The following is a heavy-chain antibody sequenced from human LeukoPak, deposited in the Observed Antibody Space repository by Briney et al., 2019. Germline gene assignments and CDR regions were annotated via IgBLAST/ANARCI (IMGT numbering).Heavy chain of an antibody. Sequence: GGSLRLSCAVSGFTFSSYAMHWVRQAPGKGLEGVAVISYDGSNKYYADSVKGRFTISRDNSKNTLYLQMNSLRAEDTAVYYCARDLTLTGYYPAFDYWGQGTLVTVSS. CDR3: ARDLTLTGYYPAFDY. J-gene: IGHJ4*02. CDR1: GFTFSSYA. D-gene: IGHD3-9*01. V-gene: IGHV3-30*04. CDR2: ISYDGSNK.